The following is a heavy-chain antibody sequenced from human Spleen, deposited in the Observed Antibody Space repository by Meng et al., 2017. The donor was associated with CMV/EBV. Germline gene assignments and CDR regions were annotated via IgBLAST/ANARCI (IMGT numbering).Heavy chain of an antibody. D-gene: IGHD2-2*01. CDR2: INQDGSEK. Sequence: GESLKISCAASEFTFSIYWMSWVRQAPGKGLEWVANINQDGSEKYYVDYVKGRFTISRDNAKNSLYLQMNSLRAEDTAVYYCASLYCSSASCYPNYFDYWGQGTLVTVSS. V-gene: IGHV3-7*01. CDR1: EFTFSIYW. J-gene: IGHJ4*02. CDR3: ASLYCSSASCYPNYFDY.